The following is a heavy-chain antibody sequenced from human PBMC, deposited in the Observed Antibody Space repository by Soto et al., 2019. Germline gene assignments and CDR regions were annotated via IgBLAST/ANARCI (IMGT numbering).Heavy chain of an antibody. J-gene: IGHJ6*02. V-gene: IGHV3-33*01. CDR3: ARVKSSGWPYYYYYGMDV. Sequence: QVQLVESGGGVVQPGRSLRLSCEASGFTFSSYGMHWVRQAPGKGLEWVAVIWYDGSNKYYADSVKGRFTISRDNSKNTLYLQMNSLRAEDTAVYYCARVKSSGWPYYYYYGMDVWGQGTTVTVSS. CDR2: IWYDGSNK. D-gene: IGHD6-19*01. CDR1: GFTFSSYG.